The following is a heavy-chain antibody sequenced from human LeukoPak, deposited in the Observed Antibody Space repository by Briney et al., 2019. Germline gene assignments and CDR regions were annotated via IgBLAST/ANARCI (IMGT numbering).Heavy chain of an antibody. V-gene: IGHV3-30*04. CDR2: ISYDGSNK. Sequence: GGSLRLSCAASGFTFSSYAMHWVRQAPGKGLEWVAVISYDGSNKYYADSVKGRFTISRDNSKSTSTLYLQMNSLRPEDTAVYYCAHYVSGTPSYYFYYGLDVWGQGTTVSVSS. J-gene: IGHJ6*02. D-gene: IGHD3-10*01. CDR1: GFTFSSYA. CDR3: AHYVSGTPSYYFYYGLDV.